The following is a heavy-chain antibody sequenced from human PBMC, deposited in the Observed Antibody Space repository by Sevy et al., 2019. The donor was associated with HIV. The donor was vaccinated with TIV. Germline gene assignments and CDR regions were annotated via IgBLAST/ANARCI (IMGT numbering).Heavy chain of an antibody. V-gene: IGHV3-21*01. CDR2: ISSGSSFI. J-gene: IGHJ4*02. D-gene: IGHD2-2*01. CDR1: GFSISGYT. Sequence: GGSLRLSCAASGFSISGYTMNWVRQAPGKGLEWVSSISSGSSFIYYAESLKGRFTITRDKARNLLYLQMNGLGVENTAVYYCAGVGIRDCSGTNCSPNDYWGQGPLVTVSS. CDR3: AGVGIRDCSGTNCSPNDY.